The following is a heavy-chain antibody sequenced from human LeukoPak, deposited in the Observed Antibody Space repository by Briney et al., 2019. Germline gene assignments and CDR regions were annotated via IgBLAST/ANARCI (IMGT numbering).Heavy chain of an antibody. D-gene: IGHD3-9*01. CDR1: GFTFSSYA. J-gene: IGHJ4*02. CDR2: ISGSGGST. Sequence: GGSLRLSCAASGFTFSSYAMSWVRQAPGKGLEWVSAISGSGGSTYYADSVKGRFTISRDNSKNTLYLQMNSLRAEDTAVYYCAKDSSQGNYDILTVDYWGQGTLVTVSS. CDR3: AKDSSQGNYDILTVDY. V-gene: IGHV3-23*01.